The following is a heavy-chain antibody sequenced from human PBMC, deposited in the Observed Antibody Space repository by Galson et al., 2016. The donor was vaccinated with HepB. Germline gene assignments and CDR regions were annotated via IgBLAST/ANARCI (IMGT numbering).Heavy chain of an antibody. J-gene: IGHJ4*02. Sequence: SVKVSCKASGYTFTSYGVTWVRQAPGQGLEWMGWISAYNGNANYAQKLQGRVTMTTDTSTSTAYMELRSLRSADTAMYYCARGFGSGWYVDYWGQGTLVTVSS. V-gene: IGHV1-18*01. CDR3: ARGFGSGWYVDY. D-gene: IGHD6-19*01. CDR2: ISAYNGNA. CDR1: GYTFTSYG.